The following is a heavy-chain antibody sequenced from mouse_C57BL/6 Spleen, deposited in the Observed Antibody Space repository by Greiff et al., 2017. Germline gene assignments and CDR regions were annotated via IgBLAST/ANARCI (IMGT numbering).Heavy chain of an antibody. CDR3: ARGGNCSENSMDY. V-gene: IGHV1-69*01. J-gene: IGHJ4*01. Sequence: QVQLQQPGAELVMPGASVKLSCKASGYTFTSYWMHWVKQRPGQGLEWIGEIDPSDSYTNSNQKFTGKSTLTVDNSSSTAYMQLSSLTSEDTTVYSCARGGNCSENSMDYWGQGTSVTVSS. D-gene: IGHD1-1*01. CDR1: GYTFTSYW. CDR2: IDPSDSYT.